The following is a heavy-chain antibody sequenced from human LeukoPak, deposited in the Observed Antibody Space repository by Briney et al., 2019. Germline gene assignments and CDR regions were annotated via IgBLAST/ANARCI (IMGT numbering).Heavy chain of an antibody. J-gene: IGHJ4*02. Sequence: ASVKVSCKASGYTFTSYGISWVRQSPGQGLEWMGWISAYNGNTNYAQKLQGRVTMTTDTSTSTAYMELRSLRSDDTAVYYCAREGHYYDSSGCDYWGQGTLVTVSS. V-gene: IGHV1-18*01. CDR3: AREGHYYDSSGCDY. CDR1: GYTFTSYG. D-gene: IGHD3-22*01. CDR2: ISAYNGNT.